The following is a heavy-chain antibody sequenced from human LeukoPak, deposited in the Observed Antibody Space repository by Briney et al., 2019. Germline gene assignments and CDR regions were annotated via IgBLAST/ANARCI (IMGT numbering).Heavy chain of an antibody. CDR1: GGSISSSSYY. V-gene: IGHV4-39*07. D-gene: IGHD3-22*01. J-gene: IGHJ4*02. Sequence: SETLSLTCTVSGGSISSSSYYWGWIRQPPGKGVEWNGSIYYSGSTYYNPSLKSRVTISVDTSKNQFSLKLSSVTAADTAVYYCARGGYYYDSSGPYYFYYWGQGTLVTVSS. CDR2: IYYSGST. CDR3: ARGGYYYDSSGPYYFYY.